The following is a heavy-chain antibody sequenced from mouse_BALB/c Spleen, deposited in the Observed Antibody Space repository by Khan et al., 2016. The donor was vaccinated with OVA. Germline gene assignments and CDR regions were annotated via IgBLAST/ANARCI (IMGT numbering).Heavy chain of an antibody. CDR3: ARLAYYYNSEGFAY. CDR2: ISSGGHYT. V-gene: IGHV5-6*01. Sequence: EVMLVESGGDLVKPGGSLKLSCAASGFTFSTYGMSWVRQTPDMRLEWVATISSGGHYTYYPDSVKGRFTISRDNAKNTLYLQMSSLKYEDTAIYYCARLAYYYNSEGFAYWGQGTLVTVSA. CDR1: GFTFSTYG. D-gene: IGHD1-1*02. J-gene: IGHJ3*01.